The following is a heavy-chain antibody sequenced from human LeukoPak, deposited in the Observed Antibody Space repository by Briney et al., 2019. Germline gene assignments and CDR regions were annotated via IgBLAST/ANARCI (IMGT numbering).Heavy chain of an antibody. Sequence: GESLKISCKGSGYSFTSYWIGWVRQMPGKGLEWVGIIYPGDSDTRYSPSFQGQVTISADKSLSTAYLQWSSLKASDTAMYYCARSSSWYSGALDYWGQGTLVTVSS. D-gene: IGHD6-13*01. J-gene: IGHJ4*02. CDR2: IYPGDSDT. CDR1: GYSFTSYW. V-gene: IGHV5-51*01. CDR3: ARSSSWYSGALDY.